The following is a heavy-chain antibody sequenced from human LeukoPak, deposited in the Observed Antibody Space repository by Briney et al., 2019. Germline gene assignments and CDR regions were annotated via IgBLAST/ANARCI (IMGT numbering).Heavy chain of an antibody. D-gene: IGHD4-17*01. CDR3: ARDASDYYGMDFPRPGGMDV. CDR2: IWYDGSKK. Sequence: PGGSLRLSCAASGFAFSNHGMHWVRQAPGKGLEWVAVIWYDGSKKYHAESVKGRFTISRDKSSDTLYLQMNSLRVEDTAVYYCARDASDYYGMDFPRPGGMDVWGQGTTVIVSS. CDR1: GFAFSNHG. J-gene: IGHJ6*02. V-gene: IGHV3-33*01.